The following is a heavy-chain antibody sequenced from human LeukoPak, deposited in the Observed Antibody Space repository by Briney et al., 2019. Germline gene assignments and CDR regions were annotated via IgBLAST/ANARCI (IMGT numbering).Heavy chain of an antibody. CDR2: ISSSGSTI. CDR3: ARADYSNYIHYFDY. J-gene: IGHJ4*02. V-gene: IGHV3-48*03. CDR1: GFTFSSYE. Sequence: PGGSLRLSCAASGFTFSSYEMNWVRQAPGKGLXXXXXISSSGSTIYYADSVKGRFTISRDNAKNSLYLQMNSLRAEDTAVYYCARADYSNYIHYFDYWGQGTLVTVSS. D-gene: IGHD4-11*01.